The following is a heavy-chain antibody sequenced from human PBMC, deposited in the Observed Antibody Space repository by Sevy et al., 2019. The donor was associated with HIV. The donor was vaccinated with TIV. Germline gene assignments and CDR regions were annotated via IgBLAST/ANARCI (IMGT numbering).Heavy chain of an antibody. J-gene: IGHJ4*02. CDR3: AKDLQFYDSSGYYYGYFDY. CDR1: GFTFSSYG. CDR2: IRYDGSNK. D-gene: IGHD3-22*01. Sequence: GGSLRLSCAASGFTFSSYGMHWVRQAPGKGLEWVAFIRYDGSNKYYADSVKGRFTISRDNSKNTLYLQMNSLRAEDTAVYYCAKDLQFYDSSGYYYGYFDYWGQGTLVTVSS. V-gene: IGHV3-30*02.